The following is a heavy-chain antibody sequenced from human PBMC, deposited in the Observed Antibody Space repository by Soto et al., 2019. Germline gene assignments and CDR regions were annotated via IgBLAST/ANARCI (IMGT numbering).Heavy chain of an antibody. CDR1: GGSISSYY. J-gene: IGHJ3*02. V-gene: IGHV4-59*01. Sequence: PSETLSLTCTVSGGSISSYYWSWIRQPPGKGLEWIGYIYYSGSTNYNPSLKSRVTISVDTSKNQFSLKLSSVTAADTAVYYCARLDPYAPSGGPPTGAFDIWGQGTMVTVS. D-gene: IGHD6-19*01. CDR2: IYYSGST. CDR3: ARLDPYAPSGGPPTGAFDI.